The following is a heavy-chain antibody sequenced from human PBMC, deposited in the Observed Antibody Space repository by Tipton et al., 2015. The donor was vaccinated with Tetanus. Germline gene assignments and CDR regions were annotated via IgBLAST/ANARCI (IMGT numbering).Heavy chain of an antibody. V-gene: IGHV4-61*08. J-gene: IGHJ4*02. CDR1: GASLRSGDYN. D-gene: IGHD5-12*01. CDR2: ISDSGLT. CDR3: ARANNDYPKKGPFDY. Sequence: TLSLTCSVSGASLRSGDYNWSWIRQPPGKGLEWLAYISDSGLTNSNYFLKSRLTISVDTSKNQFSLNLRSVITADTAVYYCARANNDYPKKGPFDYWGQGILVTVSS.